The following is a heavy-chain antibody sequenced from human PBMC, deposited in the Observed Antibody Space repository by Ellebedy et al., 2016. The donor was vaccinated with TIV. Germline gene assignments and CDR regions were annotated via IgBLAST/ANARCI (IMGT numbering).Heavy chain of an antibody. Sequence: ASVKVSXKVSGYTLTELSMHWVRQAPGKGLEWMGGFDPEDGETIYAQKFQGRVTMTEDTSTDTAYMELSSLRSEDTAVYYCATAGFWSGYYDPSAFDYWGQGTLVTVSS. D-gene: IGHD3-3*01. J-gene: IGHJ4*02. V-gene: IGHV1-24*01. CDR1: GYTLTELS. CDR2: FDPEDGET. CDR3: ATAGFWSGYYDPSAFDY.